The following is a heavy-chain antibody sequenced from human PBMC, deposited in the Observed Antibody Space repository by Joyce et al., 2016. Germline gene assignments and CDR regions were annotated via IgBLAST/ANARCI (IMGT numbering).Heavy chain of an antibody. CDR2: IYSGTDST. CDR1: GFTVSSDF. Sequence: VQGVESGGGLIQPGGSLRLSCAVSGFTVSSDFMMWVRLAPGKGLEWVSTIYSGTDSTHYAASVEGRFTISRDNSKNTLSLQMNTLRGEDTARYYCATRGAWGKGTTVTVSS. CDR3: ATRGA. V-gene: IGHV3-53*01. J-gene: IGHJ6*04.